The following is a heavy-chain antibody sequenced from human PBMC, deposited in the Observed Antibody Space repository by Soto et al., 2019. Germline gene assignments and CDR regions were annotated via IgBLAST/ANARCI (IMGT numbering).Heavy chain of an antibody. Sequence: SETLSLTCAVYGGSSSDYYWNWIRQPPGQGLEWIGEINHSGNTNYNPSLKSRLTISVDTSKNQFSLHLSSVTAADTAVYYCAGPAAVGLYGSQGTLVTVSS. CDR2: INHSGNT. D-gene: IGHD2-2*01. CDR1: GGSSSDYY. J-gene: IGHJ4*02. V-gene: IGHV4-34*01. CDR3: AGPAAVGLY.